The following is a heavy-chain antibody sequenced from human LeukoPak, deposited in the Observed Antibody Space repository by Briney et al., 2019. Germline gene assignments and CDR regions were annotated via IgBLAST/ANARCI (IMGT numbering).Heavy chain of an antibody. D-gene: IGHD4-17*01. Sequence: GGSLRLSCAASGFTFSRYDMHWVRQAEGKGLEWVSAITIAGDTYYPGSVKGRFTISRENAKNTLYLQMNSLRAGDTDVYYCARTTVTAGPYWYFDLWGRGTLVTVSS. CDR3: ARTTVTAGPYWYFDL. J-gene: IGHJ2*01. V-gene: IGHV3-13*01. CDR2: ITIAGDT. CDR1: GFTFSRYD.